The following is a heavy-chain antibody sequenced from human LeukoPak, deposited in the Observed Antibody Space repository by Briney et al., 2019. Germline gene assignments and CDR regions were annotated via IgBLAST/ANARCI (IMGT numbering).Heavy chain of an antibody. J-gene: IGHJ4*02. V-gene: IGHV4-34*01. D-gene: IGHD3-10*01. CDR2: INHSGST. CDR3: ARGITMVRGVPSKYYFDY. CDR1: GGSFSGYY. Sequence: SETLSLTCAVYGGSFSGYYWSWIRQPPGKGLEWIGEINHSGSTNYNPSLKSRVTISADTSKNQFSLKLSSVTAADTAVYYCARGITMVRGVPSKYYFDYWGQGTLVTVSS.